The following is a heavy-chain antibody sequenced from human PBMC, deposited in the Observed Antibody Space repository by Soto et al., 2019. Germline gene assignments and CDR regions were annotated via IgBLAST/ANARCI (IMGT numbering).Heavy chain of an antibody. CDR2: IWYDGSNK. CDR1: GFTFSDYA. Sequence: PGGSLRLSCSASGFTFSDYAMHWVRQPPGKGLEWVAAIWYDGSNKYYADSVKGRFTISRDNSKNTLYLQMNSLRAEDTAVYYCARAPRAPYSSGWLYYFDYWGQGTLVTVSS. CDR3: ARAPRAPYSSGWLYYFDY. V-gene: IGHV3-33*08. J-gene: IGHJ4*02. D-gene: IGHD6-19*01.